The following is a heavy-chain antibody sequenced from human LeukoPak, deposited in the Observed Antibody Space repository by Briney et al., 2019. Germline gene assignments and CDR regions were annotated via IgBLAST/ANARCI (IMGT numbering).Heavy chain of an antibody. Sequence: PGGSLRLSCAASGFTFSSYAMHWVRQAPGKGPEWVAVISYDGSNKYYADSVKGRFTISRDNSKNTLYLQMNSLRAEDTAVYYCARDLSDYWGQGTLVTVSS. D-gene: IGHD2/OR15-2a*01. CDR1: GFTFSSYA. V-gene: IGHV3-30-3*01. CDR3: ARDLSDY. CDR2: ISYDGSNK. J-gene: IGHJ4*02.